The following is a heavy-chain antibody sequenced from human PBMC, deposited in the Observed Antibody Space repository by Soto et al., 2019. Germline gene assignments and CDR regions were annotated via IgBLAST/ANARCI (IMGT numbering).Heavy chain of an antibody. CDR1: GYTFTSYA. D-gene: IGHD2-2*01. CDR3: ARGRRVMSSTSLFDY. V-gene: IGHV1-3*01. J-gene: IGHJ4*02. CDR2: INAGNGNT. Sequence: ASVKVSCKASGYTFTSYAMHWVRQAPGQRLEWMGWINAGNGNTKYSQKFQGRVTITRDTSASTAYMELSSLRSEDTAVYYCARGRRVMSSTSLFDYWGQGTLVTLSS.